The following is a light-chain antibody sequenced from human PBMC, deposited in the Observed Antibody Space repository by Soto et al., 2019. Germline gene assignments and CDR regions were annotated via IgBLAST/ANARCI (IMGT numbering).Light chain of an antibody. CDR1: SSNIGSNT. V-gene: IGLV1-44*01. CDR3: AAWDDSLNGPVV. Sequence: QSVLTQPPSASGTPGQRVTISCSGSSSNIGSNTVNWYQQLPGTAPKVLIYSNNQRPSGVPDRFSGSKSGTSASLAISGLQSEDEADYYCAAWDDSLNGPVVFGGGTKLTVL. CDR2: SNN. J-gene: IGLJ2*01.